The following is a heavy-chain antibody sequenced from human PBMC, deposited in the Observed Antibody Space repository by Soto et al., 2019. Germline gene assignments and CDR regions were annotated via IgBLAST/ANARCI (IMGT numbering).Heavy chain of an antibody. CDR2: IIPIFGTA. D-gene: IGHD5-12*01. CDR1: GGTFSSYT. J-gene: IGHJ2*01. CDR3: ARGNHRWLQLWYFDL. Sequence: QVQLVQYGAEVKKPGSSVTVSCKASGGTFSSYTISWVRQAPGQGLEWMGGIIPIFGTANYAQKFQGRVTITADESTSTAYMELSSLRSEVTAVYYCARGNHRWLQLWYFDLWGRGSLVTVSS. V-gene: IGHV1-69*12.